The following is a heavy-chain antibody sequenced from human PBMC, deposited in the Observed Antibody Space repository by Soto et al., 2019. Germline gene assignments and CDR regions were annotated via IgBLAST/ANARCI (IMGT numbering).Heavy chain of an antibody. CDR2: IIPILGIA. D-gene: IGHD4-17*01. J-gene: IGHJ6*03. V-gene: IGHV1-69*02. CDR1: GGTFSSYT. Sequence: QVQLVQSGAEVKKPGSSVKVSCKASGGTFSSYTISWVXXAPGQGLEWMGRIIPILGIANYAQKFQGRVTITADKSTSTAYMXLXXXXXEDTAVYYCASLPSFNYGDVYYYMDVWGKGTTVTVSS. CDR3: ASLPSFNYGDVYYYMDV.